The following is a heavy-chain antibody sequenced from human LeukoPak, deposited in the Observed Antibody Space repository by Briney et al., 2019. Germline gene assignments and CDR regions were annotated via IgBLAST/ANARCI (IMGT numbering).Heavy chain of an antibody. D-gene: IGHD2-2*01. J-gene: IGHJ4*02. CDR3: ARGAQHYFDY. CDR1: GFTFSSYA. V-gene: IGHV3-30*04. Sequence: PGRSLRLSCAASGFTFSSYAMHWVRQAPGKGLEWVAVISYDGSNKYYADSVKGRFTISRDNSKNTLYLQMNGLRAEDTAVYYCARGAQHYFDYWGQGTLVTVSS. CDR2: ISYDGSNK.